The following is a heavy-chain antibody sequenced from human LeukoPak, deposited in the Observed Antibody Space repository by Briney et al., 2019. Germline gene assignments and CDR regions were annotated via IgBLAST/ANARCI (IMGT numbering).Heavy chain of an antibody. CDR2: IEPPGSET. CDR3: GRFGYEAAVDY. Sequence: PGGSLSLSCAASEFTFSTYWMTWVRQAPGKGLEWVANIEPPGSETYYVDPVKGRFTISRDNAKNLLYLQMNSLRAEDTAVYYCGRFGYEAAVDYWGQGTLVTVSS. D-gene: IGHD6-13*01. J-gene: IGHJ4*02. V-gene: IGHV3-7*01. CDR1: EFTFSTYW.